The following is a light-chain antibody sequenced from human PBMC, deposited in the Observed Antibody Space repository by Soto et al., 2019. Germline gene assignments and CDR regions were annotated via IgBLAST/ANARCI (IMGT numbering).Light chain of an antibody. J-gene: IGKJ4*01. CDR1: QSVSFY. V-gene: IGKV3-11*01. CDR2: DTS. Sequence: VLTQSPATLSLSPGERATLSCRASQSVSFYFAWYQQKPGQAPRLLIYDTSKRAPGIPARFSGSGSGTDFTLTITSVEPEDVAVYYCQQRNDWPPATFGGGTKVEIK. CDR3: QQRNDWPPAT.